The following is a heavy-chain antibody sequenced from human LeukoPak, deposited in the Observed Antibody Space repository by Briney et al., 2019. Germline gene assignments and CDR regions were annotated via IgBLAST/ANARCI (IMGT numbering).Heavy chain of an antibody. CDR1: GGSISNY. J-gene: IGHJ6*03. V-gene: IGHV4-59*01. CDR3: ARTTEGGYSYGYFYYYYMDV. CDR2: IYYSGST. D-gene: IGHD5-18*01. Sequence: PSETLSLTCTVSGGSISNYWSWIRQPPGKGLEWIGYIYYSGSTNYKSSLKSRVTISVDTSKNQFSLKLSSVTAADTAVYYCARTTEGGYSYGYFYYYYMDVWGKGTTVTISS.